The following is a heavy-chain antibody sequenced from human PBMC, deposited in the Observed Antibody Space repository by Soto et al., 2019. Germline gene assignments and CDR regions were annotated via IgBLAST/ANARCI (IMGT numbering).Heavy chain of an antibody. Sequence: SETLSLTCTVSVGPISSGDYYWSWIRQPPGKGLEWIGYIYYSGSTYYNPSLKSRVTISVDTSKNQFSLKLSSVTAADTAVYYCARVFSHRYYYDSSGYSNWFDPWGQGTLVTVSS. CDR1: VGPISSGDYY. CDR2: IYYSGST. D-gene: IGHD3-22*01. CDR3: ARVFSHRYYYDSSGYSNWFDP. V-gene: IGHV4-30-4*01. J-gene: IGHJ5*02.